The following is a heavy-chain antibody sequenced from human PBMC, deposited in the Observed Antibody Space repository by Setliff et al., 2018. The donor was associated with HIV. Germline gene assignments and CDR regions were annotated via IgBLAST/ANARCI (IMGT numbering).Heavy chain of an antibody. CDR2: IYFTGSS. CDR3: ARGIYRPWGGYSAFATDAFET. J-gene: IGHJ3*02. D-gene: IGHD5-12*01. Sequence: KASETLSLTCTVSGGSISTYYWSWIRQPPGKGLEWIGSIYFTGSSDNNPSLKSRVSMSIDTFKNQFSLNLTSVTAADTAVYYCARGIYRPWGGYSAFATDAFETWGQGTLVTVSS. CDR1: GGSISTYY. V-gene: IGHV4-59*12.